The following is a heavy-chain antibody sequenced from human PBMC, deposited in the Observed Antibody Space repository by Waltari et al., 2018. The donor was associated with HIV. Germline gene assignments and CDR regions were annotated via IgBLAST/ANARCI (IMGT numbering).Heavy chain of an antibody. D-gene: IGHD6-19*01. CDR2: ISGSGGST. CDR1: GFTFSSYA. V-gene: IGHV3-23*01. Sequence: EVQLLESGGGLVQPGGSLSLSCAASGFTFSSYAMNWVRQAPGKGVECVSGISGSGGSTDYADSVKGRFTISRDNSKKMLYLQMNSLRAEDTAVYYCAKETQGSGSYYFDYWGQGTLVTVSS. J-gene: IGHJ4*02. CDR3: AKETQGSGSYYFDY.